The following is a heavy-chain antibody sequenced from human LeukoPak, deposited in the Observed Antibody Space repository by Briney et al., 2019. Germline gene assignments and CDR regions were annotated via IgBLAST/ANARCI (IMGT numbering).Heavy chain of an antibody. J-gene: IGHJ4*02. Sequence: PSETLSLTCTVPGGTINSGSYHWSWIRQPAGKGLEWIGRIHTSGSTNYSPSLNSRVTISLDTSKNQFSLNLSSVTAADTAVYYCARGGSYSDFDSWGQGTLVTVSS. CDR3: ARGGSYSDFDS. CDR1: GGTINSGSYH. V-gene: IGHV4-61*02. D-gene: IGHD1-26*01. CDR2: IHTSGST.